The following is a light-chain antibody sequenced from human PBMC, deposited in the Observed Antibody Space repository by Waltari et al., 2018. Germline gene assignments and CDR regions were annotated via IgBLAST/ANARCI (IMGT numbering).Light chain of an antibody. CDR1: ASHIESKP. J-gene: IGLJ2*01. V-gene: IGLV1-44*01. Sequence: QSVLTQPPSASGTPGQRVSISCSGSASHIESKPVNWYRQLPGTAPKLLIFTTDQRPSGVPDRFSGSKSGTSASLAISGLQSEDEAEYHCAVWDDSLNGPLFGGGTKLTVL. CDR3: AVWDDSLNGPL. CDR2: TTD.